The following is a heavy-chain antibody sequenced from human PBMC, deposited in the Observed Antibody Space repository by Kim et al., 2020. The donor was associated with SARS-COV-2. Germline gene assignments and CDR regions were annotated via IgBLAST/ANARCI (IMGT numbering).Heavy chain of an antibody. CDR2: ISSSSSYI. J-gene: IGHJ2*01. V-gene: IGHV3-21*01. CDR1: GFTFSSYS. D-gene: IGHD2-2*02. Sequence: GGSLRLSCAASGFTFSSYSMNWVRQAPGKGLEWVSSISSSSSYIYYADSVKGRFTISRDNAKNSLYLQMNSLRAEDTAVYYCARGEELRGYCSSTSCYRNWYFDLWGRGTLVTVSS. CDR3: ARGEELRGYCSSTSCYRNWYFDL.